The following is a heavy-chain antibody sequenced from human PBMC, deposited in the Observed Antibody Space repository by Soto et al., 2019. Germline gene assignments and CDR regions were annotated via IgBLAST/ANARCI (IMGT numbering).Heavy chain of an antibody. Sequence: ASVKVSCKASGYTFTSYGISWVRQAPGQGLEWMGWISAYNGNTNYAQKLQGRVTMTTDTSTSTAYMELRSLRSDDTAVYYCAREGYCTKGVCHAYYYYGMDVWGQGTTVTVSS. D-gene: IGHD2-8*01. V-gene: IGHV1-18*01. CDR2: ISAYNGNT. CDR3: AREGYCTKGVCHAYYYYGMDV. J-gene: IGHJ6*02. CDR1: GYTFTSYG.